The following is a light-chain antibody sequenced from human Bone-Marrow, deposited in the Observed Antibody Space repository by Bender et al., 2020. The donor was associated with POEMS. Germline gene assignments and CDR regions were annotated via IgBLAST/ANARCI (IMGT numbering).Light chain of an antibody. V-gene: IGLV2-8*01. CDR2: DVN. CDR3: SSNAGSNNLL. CDR1: SSDVGGYDY. J-gene: IGLJ2*01. Sequence: QSALTQPASVSGSPGQSITISCTGTSSDVGGYDYVSWYQQHPGKAPKVMIYDVNERPSGVSNRFSGSKSGNTASLTVSGLQGEDEADYYCSSNAGSNNLLFGGGTTLTVL.